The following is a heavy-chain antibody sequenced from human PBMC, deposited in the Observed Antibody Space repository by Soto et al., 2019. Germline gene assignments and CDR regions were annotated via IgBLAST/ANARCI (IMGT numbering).Heavy chain of an antibody. CDR3: ARVPRIFRYFDK. V-gene: IGHV4-39*01. Sequence: PSETLSLTCSVSGVSITSSSYLWGWIRQSPGKGLEWVGTLFYSGSTDYNPSLQTRVAISADTSKNQVSLRLTSVTAADTAIYYCARVPRIFRYFDKWGQGTVVTVSS. J-gene: IGHJ4*02. CDR2: LFYSGST. D-gene: IGHD3-3*01. CDR1: GVSITSSSYL.